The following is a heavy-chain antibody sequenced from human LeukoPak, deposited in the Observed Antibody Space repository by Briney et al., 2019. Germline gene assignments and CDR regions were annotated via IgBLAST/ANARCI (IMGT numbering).Heavy chain of an antibody. Sequence: GGSLRLSCAASGFTFSSYAMSWVRQAPGKGLEWVSAISGGGSYTYYADSVKGRFTISGDNSKNTLSLQMNSLRAEDTAVYYCAKDSRGTTTTIYYFDCWGQGTLVTVSS. J-gene: IGHJ4*02. CDR2: ISGGGSYT. CDR3: AKDSRGTTTTIYYFDC. CDR1: GFTFSSYA. V-gene: IGHV3-23*01. D-gene: IGHD4-17*01.